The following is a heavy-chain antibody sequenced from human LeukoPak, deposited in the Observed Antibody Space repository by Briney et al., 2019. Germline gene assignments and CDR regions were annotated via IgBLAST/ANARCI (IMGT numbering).Heavy chain of an antibody. CDR3: ARGGAIADDNWFDP. CDR2: INHSGST. CDR1: GGSFSGYY. D-gene: IGHD6-13*01. V-gene: IGHV4-34*01. Sequence: PSETLSLTCAAYGGSFSGYYWSWIRQPPGKGVEWIGEINHSGSTNYNPSLKSRVTISVDTSKNQFSLKLSSVTAADTAVYYCARGGAIADDNWFDPWGQGTLVTVSS. J-gene: IGHJ5*02.